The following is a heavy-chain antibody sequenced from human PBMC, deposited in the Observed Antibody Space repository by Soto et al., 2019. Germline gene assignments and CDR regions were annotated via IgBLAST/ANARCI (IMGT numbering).Heavy chain of an antibody. CDR3: ARGSGGLAAAGTFDY. CDR2: IYHSGST. Sequence: QVQLQESGPGLVKPSGTLSLTCAVSGGSISSSNWWSWVRQPPGKGLEWIGEIYHSGSTNYNPSLKSRVTISVGKSRNQFSLKLSSVTAADTAVYYCARGSGGLAAAGTFDYWGQGTLVTVSS. V-gene: IGHV4-4*02. CDR1: GGSISSSNW. J-gene: IGHJ4*02. D-gene: IGHD6-13*01.